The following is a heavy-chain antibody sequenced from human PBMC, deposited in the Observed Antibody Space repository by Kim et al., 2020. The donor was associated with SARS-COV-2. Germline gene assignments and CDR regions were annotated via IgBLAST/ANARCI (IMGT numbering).Heavy chain of an antibody. J-gene: IGHJ5*02. CDR2: RWLYGNNK. D-gene: IGHD2-8*01. CDR3: ARDDLMGKPGQFDP. Sequence: GGSLRLSCAASGVIFSNFSRHCVRQSPANMPKRGSVRWLYGNNKNYADSWMGRCTIARDNAKKTCSLQMNSLRVDDTAVYYCARDDLMGKPGQFDPWGQGTLVLVSS. CDR1: GVIFSNFS. V-gene: IGHV3-33*01.